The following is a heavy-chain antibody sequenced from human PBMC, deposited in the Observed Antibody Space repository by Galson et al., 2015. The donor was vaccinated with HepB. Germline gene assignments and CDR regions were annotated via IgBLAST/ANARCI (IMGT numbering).Heavy chain of an antibody. CDR3: ARSLGVGATYYYYYGMDV. Sequence: SLRLSCAASGFTFSSYAMHWVRQAPGKGLEWVAVISYDGSNKYYADSVKGQFTISRDNSKNTLYLQMNSLRAEDTAVYYCARSLGVGATYYYYYGMDVWGQGTTVTVSS. D-gene: IGHD1-26*01. CDR1: GFTFSSYA. CDR2: ISYDGSNK. V-gene: IGHV3-30*04. J-gene: IGHJ6*02.